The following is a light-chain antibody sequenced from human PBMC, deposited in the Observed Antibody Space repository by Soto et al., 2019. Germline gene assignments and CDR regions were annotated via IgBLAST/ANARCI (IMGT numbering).Light chain of an antibody. CDR2: AAS. CDR1: QSISST. Sequence: EIVMTQSPATLSVSPGERATLSCRASQSISSTLAWYQQRPGQAPRLLIYAASTRAAGVPARISGSGSGTEFTLPVSDVQSEDFAVYYCQQYNNWPLFTFGQGTKLEIK. V-gene: IGKV3-15*01. J-gene: IGKJ2*01. CDR3: QQYNNWPLFT.